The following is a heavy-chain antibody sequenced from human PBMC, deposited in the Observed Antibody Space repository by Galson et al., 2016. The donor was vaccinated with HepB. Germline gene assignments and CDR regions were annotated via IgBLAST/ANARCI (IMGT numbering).Heavy chain of an antibody. D-gene: IGHD2-15*01. CDR1: GASTSNDSYY. CDR3: ARHGATVAVVSWYYYGLDV. CDR2: TYYSGTT. J-gene: IGHJ6*04. V-gene: IGHV4-39*01. Sequence: SETLSLTCTVSGASTSNDSYYWGWIRQPPGKGLEWIGTTYYSGTTYYKPSLRGRATISIDTSKNQFSLKLSSVTATDTAIYYCARHGATVAVVSWYYYGLDVWGKGTTVTVSS.